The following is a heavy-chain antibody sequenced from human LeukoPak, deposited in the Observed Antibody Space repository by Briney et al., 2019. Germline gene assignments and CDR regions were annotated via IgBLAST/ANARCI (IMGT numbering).Heavy chain of an antibody. J-gene: IGHJ4*02. D-gene: IGHD6-6*01. V-gene: IGHV3-74*01. CDR2: INTDGSST. Sequence: PGGSLRLSCAASGFTFSSYWMHWVRQAPGKGLVWVSRINTDGSSTSYADSVKGRFTISRDNAKNTLYLQMNSLRAEDTAVYYCARGVYTRSSSASSDYWGQGTLVTVSS. CDR3: ARGVYTRSSSASSDY. CDR1: GFTFSSYW.